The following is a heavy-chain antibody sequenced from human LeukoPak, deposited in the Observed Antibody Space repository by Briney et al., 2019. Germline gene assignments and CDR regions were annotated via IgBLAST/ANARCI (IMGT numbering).Heavy chain of an antibody. Sequence: GGSLRLSCAASGFTFSSYAMHWVRQAPGKGLEYVSAISSNGGSTYYANSVKGRFTTSRDNSKNTLYLQMGSLRAEDMAVYYCARGEAIFGVVIASYYFDYWGQGTLVTVSS. CDR3: ARGEAIFGVVIASYYFDY. D-gene: IGHD3-3*01. J-gene: IGHJ4*02. V-gene: IGHV3-64*01. CDR2: ISSNGGST. CDR1: GFTFSSYA.